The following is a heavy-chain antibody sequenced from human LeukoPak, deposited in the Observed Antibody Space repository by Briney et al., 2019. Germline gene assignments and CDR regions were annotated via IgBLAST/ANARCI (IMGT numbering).Heavy chain of an antibody. V-gene: IGHV4-39*01. CDR3: GRLGGSNTSYYYYYMDV. D-gene: IGHD4-23*01. J-gene: IGHJ6*03. CDR2: IYYSGST. CDR1: GGSISSSSYY. Sequence: SETLSLTCTVSGGSISSSSYYWGWIRQPPGKGLEWIGSIYYSGSTYYNPSLKSRVTISVDTSKNQFSLKLSSVTAADTAVYYWGRLGGSNTSYYYYYMDVWGKGTTVTVSS.